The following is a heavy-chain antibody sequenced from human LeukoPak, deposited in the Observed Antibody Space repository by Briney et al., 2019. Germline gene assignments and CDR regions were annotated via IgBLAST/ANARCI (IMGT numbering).Heavy chain of an antibody. CDR1: GYTLTELS. CDR2: FYPEDGET. Sequence: ASVKVSCKVSGYTLTELSMHWVRQAPGKGLEWMGGFYPEDGETIYAQKFQGRVTMTQDTSTDTAYMELSSLRSEDTAVYYCATPSTVGWGYFDYWGQGTLVTVSS. D-gene: IGHD3-16*01. V-gene: IGHV1-24*01. J-gene: IGHJ4*02. CDR3: ATPSTVGWGYFDY.